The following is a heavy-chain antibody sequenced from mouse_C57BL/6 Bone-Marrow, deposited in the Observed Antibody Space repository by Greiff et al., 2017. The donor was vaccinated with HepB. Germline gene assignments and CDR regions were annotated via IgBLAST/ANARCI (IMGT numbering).Heavy chain of an antibody. D-gene: IGHD1-1*01. V-gene: IGHV2-9-1*01. Sequence: VMLVESGPGLVAPSQSLSITCTVSGFSLTSYAISWVRQPPGKGLEWLGVIWTGGGKNYNAALKSRLSISKDNSKRKVFLKMNSLQTDDTARYYCARIFITTVVASIDYWGQGTTLTVSS. CDR1: GFSLTSYA. J-gene: IGHJ2*01. CDR2: IWTGGGK. CDR3: ARIFITTVVASIDY.